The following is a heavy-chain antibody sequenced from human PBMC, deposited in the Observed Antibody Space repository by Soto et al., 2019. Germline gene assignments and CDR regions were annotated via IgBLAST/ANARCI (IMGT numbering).Heavy chain of an antibody. CDR3: ARGNYDYIWGSYRLIDY. J-gene: IGHJ4*02. Sequence: SETLSLTCAVPGGSISSGGYSWSWIRQPPGKGLEWIGYIYHSGSTYYNPSLKSRVTISVDRSKNQFSLKLSSVTAADTAVYYCARGNYDYIWGSYRLIDYWGQGTLVTVSS. V-gene: IGHV4-30-2*01. CDR2: IYHSGST. D-gene: IGHD3-16*02. CDR1: GGSISSGGYS.